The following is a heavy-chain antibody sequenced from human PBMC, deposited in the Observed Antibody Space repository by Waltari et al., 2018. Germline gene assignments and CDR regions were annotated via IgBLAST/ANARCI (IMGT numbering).Heavy chain of an antibody. Sequence: QVQLQESGPGLVKPSETLSLTCAVSGYSISSGYYWGWIRQPPGKGLEWIGSIYHSGSTYYNPSLKSRVTISVDTSKNQFSLKLSSVTAADTAVYYCARDPFAITIFGVEYYYYYMDVWGKGTTVTVSS. CDR3: ARDPFAITIFGVEYYYYYMDV. J-gene: IGHJ6*03. CDR1: GYSISSGYY. CDR2: IYHSGST. V-gene: IGHV4-38-2*02. D-gene: IGHD3-3*01.